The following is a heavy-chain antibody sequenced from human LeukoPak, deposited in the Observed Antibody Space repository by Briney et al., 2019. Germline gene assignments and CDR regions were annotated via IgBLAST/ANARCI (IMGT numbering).Heavy chain of an antibody. CDR2: MNPNSGNT. J-gene: IGHJ6*02. CDR3: AREMAAAWVGMDV. Sequence: ASVKVSCKASGYTFTSYDINWVRQATGQGLEWMGWMNPNSGNTGYAQKFQGWVTMTRDTSISTAYMELSRLRSDDTAVYFCAREMAAAWVGMDVWGQGTTVTVSS. V-gene: IGHV1-8*01. D-gene: IGHD6-13*01. CDR1: GYTFTSYD.